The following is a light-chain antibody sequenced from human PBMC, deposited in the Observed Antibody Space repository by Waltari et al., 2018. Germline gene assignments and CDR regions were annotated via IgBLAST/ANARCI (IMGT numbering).Light chain of an antibody. CDR3: CSYADTSTYV. CDR2: DVY. J-gene: IGLJ1*01. CDR1: SSDVGNYNY. Sequence: QSALTQPRSVSGSPGQSVTISCTGTSSDVGNYNYAPWSQQHPGKAPKVIIYDVYKRPSGVPDRFSGSKSGNTASLTISGLQAEDGADYYCCSYADTSTYVFGTGTQVLVL. V-gene: IGLV2-11*01.